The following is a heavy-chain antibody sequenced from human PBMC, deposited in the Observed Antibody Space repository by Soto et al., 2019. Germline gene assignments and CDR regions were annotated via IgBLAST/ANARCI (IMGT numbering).Heavy chain of an antibody. Sequence: QVQLQESGPGLVKPSQTLSLTCTVSGGSISRGGYYWSCIRQHPGKGLEWIGYIYYNGSTYYNPSLKSRVTISLDASKNQFSLKLSSVTAADTAMYYCARDKGYYYDSSGYSIFDYWGQGTLVTVSS. CDR3: ARDKGYYYDSSGYSIFDY. V-gene: IGHV4-31*03. CDR1: GGSISRGGYY. CDR2: IYYNGST. D-gene: IGHD3-22*01. J-gene: IGHJ4*02.